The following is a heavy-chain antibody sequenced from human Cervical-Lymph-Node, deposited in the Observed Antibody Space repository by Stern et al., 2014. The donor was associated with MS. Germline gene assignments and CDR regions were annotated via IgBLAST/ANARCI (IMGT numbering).Heavy chain of an antibody. D-gene: IGHD1-1*01. J-gene: IGHJ4*02. CDR2: ISPVFRTA. CDR1: GGTFSRYG. Sequence: VQLVESGAEVRKPGSSVKVSCKASGGTFSRYGISWVRQAPGPGLEWMGGISPVFRTADYTEPCQGKVMITADGSTSKAYMELSSLTSANTAVYYWARGPYNRDFFEYWGQGTLVTVSS. CDR3: ARGPYNRDFFEY. V-gene: IGHV1-69*12.